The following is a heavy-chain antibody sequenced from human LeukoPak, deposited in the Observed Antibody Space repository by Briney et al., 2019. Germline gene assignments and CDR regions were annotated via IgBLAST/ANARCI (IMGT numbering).Heavy chain of an antibody. Sequence: SQTLSLTCTVSGGSISSGVYYWSWIRQHPGKGLEWIGYIYYSGSTYSNPSLKSRLTMSVDISKNQFSLKLSFGTAADTAVYYCARGVKGLRGAFDIWGQGTMVTVSS. V-gene: IGHV4-31*03. D-gene: IGHD3-10*01. CDR3: ARGVKGLRGAFDI. J-gene: IGHJ3*02. CDR2: IYYSGST. CDR1: GGSISSGVYY.